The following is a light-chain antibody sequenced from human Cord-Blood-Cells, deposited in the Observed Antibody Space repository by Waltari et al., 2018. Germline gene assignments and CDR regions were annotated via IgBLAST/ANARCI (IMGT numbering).Light chain of an antibody. J-gene: IGKJ2*01. CDR1: QSISSY. V-gene: IGKV1-39*01. CDR3: QQSYSTPYT. Sequence: DIQMTQSPSSLSASEVDRVPITCRASQSISSYLNWYQQKPGKAPKLLIYAASSLQSGVPSRFSGSGSGTDFTLTISSLQPEDFATYYCQQSYSTPYTFGQGTKLEIK. CDR2: AAS.